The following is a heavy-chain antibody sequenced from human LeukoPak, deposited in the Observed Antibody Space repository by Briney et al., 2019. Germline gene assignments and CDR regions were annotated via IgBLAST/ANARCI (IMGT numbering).Heavy chain of an antibody. J-gene: IGHJ4*02. D-gene: IGHD2-2*01. CDR3: ARRVVVPAAPCYFDY. CDR2: INSDGSST. CDR1: GFIFSSYW. V-gene: IGHV3-74*01. Sequence: PGGSLRLSCAASGFIFSSYWMHWVRQAPGKGLVWVSRINSDGSSTSYADSVKGRFTISRDDAKNTLYLQMNGLRAEDTAVYYCARRVVVPAAPCYFDYWGQGTLVTVSS.